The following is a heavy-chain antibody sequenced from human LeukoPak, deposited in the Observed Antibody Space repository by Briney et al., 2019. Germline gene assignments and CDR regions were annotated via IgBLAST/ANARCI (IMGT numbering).Heavy chain of an antibody. Sequence: PSETLSLTCAVYGGSFSGYYWSWIRQPPGKGLEWIGEINHSGSTNYNPSLKSRVTISVDTSKNQFSLKLSSVTAADTAVYYCARVRYSSSWSVRGARIYYGMDVWGKGTTVTVSS. CDR1: GGSFSGYY. J-gene: IGHJ6*04. D-gene: IGHD6-13*01. CDR3: ARVRYSSSWSVRGARIYYGMDV. V-gene: IGHV4-34*01. CDR2: INHSGST.